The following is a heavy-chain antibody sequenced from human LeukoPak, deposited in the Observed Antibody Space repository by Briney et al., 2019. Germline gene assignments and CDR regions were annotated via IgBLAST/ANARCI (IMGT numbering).Heavy chain of an antibody. J-gene: IGHJ4*02. CDR2: ISGSGGSA. CDR1: GFTVSSNY. CDR3: AKSQVGTGGAIFGVALDY. Sequence: GGSLRLSCAASGFTVSSNYMSWVRQAPGKGLEWVSAISGSGGSAYYADSVKGRFTISRDNSKNTLYLQMNSLRAEDTAVYYCAKSQVGTGGAIFGVALDYWGQGTLVTVSS. D-gene: IGHD3-3*01. V-gene: IGHV3-23*01.